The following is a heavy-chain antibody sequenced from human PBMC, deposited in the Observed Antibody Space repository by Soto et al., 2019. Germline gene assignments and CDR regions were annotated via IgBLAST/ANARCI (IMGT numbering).Heavy chain of an antibody. CDR3: ARGSYSSSPKGYYYYYMDV. Sequence: PSETLSLTCAVYGGSFSGYYWGWIRQPPGKGLEWIGEINHSGSTNHNPSLKSRVTISVDTSKNQFSLKLSSVTAADTAVYYCARGSYSSSPKGYYYYYMDVWGKGTTVTVSS. J-gene: IGHJ6*03. V-gene: IGHV4-34*01. CDR1: GGSFSGYY. D-gene: IGHD6-6*01. CDR2: INHSGST.